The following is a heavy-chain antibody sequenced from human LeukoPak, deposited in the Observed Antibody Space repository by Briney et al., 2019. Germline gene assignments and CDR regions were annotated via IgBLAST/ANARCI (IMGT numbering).Heavy chain of an antibody. J-gene: IGHJ5*02. Sequence: ASVKVSCKASGYTFTSYGISWVRQAPGQGLEWMGWISAYNGNTNCAQKLQGRVTMTTDTSTSTAYMELRSLRSDDTAVYYCARWLIAAAGTLTTNWFDPWGQGTLVTVSS. V-gene: IGHV1-18*01. CDR1: GYTFTSYG. CDR2: ISAYNGNT. D-gene: IGHD6-13*01. CDR3: ARWLIAAAGTLTTNWFDP.